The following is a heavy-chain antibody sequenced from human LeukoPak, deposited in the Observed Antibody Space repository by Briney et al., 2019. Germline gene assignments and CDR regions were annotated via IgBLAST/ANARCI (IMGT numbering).Heavy chain of an antibody. Sequence: GGSLRLSCTASGFTFSSFWMSWVRQAPGKGLEWVSTIGGSGSSTYYTDSVKGRFTISRDNSKNTLYLEMNSLRAEDTAVYYCARKPGYYYGSGDYWGQGTLVTVSS. CDR1: GFTFSSFW. J-gene: IGHJ4*02. D-gene: IGHD3-10*01. CDR3: ARKPGYYYGSGDY. CDR2: IGGSGSST. V-gene: IGHV3-23*01.